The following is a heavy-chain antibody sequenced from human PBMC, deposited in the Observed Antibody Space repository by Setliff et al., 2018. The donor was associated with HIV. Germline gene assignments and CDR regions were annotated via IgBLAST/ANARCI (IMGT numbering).Heavy chain of an antibody. CDR2: INQERTT. J-gene: IGHJ2*01. CDR1: GDSITNDDYY. D-gene: IGHD1-20*01. CDR3: ARVRFNFDNVRCFDL. V-gene: IGHV4-39*07. Sequence: SETLSLTCTVSGDSITNDDYYWTWIRQSPGKGLEWIAEINQERTTFYNPSLKSRVTMALDTSRNEVSLRLSSVTAADTATYFCARVRFNFDNVRCFDLWGPGTLVTVSS.